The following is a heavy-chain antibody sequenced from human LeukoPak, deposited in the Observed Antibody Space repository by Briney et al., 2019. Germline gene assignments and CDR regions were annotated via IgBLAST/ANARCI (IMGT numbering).Heavy chain of an antibody. V-gene: IGHV3-23*01. Sequence: PGGSLRLSCAASGFTFSNYAMNWVRQAPGKGLEWVSLISGSTGSTYYADSVKGRFSISRDNSKNTLYLQMNSLRAEDTAVYYCAGRAGDWFHFDYWGQGTLVTVSS. CDR3: AGRAGDWFHFDY. CDR2: ISGSTGST. D-gene: IGHD7-27*01. J-gene: IGHJ4*02. CDR1: GFTFSNYA.